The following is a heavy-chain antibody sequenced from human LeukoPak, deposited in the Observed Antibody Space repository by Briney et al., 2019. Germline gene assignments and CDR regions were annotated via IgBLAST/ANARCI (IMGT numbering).Heavy chain of an antibody. D-gene: IGHD3-22*01. J-gene: IGHJ3*02. V-gene: IGHV4-4*07. CDR2: IDTSGST. CDR3: ARILRTPNYYDSSGYAFDI. Sequence: SETLSLTCTVSGGSISSYYWSWIRQPAGKGLEWIGRIDTSGSTNYNPSLKSRVTMSVDTSKNQFSLKLSSVTAADTAVYYCARILRTPNYYDSSGYAFDIWGQGTMVTVSS. CDR1: GGSISSYY.